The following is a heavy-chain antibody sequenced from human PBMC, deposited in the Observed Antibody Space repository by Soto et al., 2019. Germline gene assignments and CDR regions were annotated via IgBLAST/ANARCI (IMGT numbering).Heavy chain of an antibody. CDR1: GFTFGDYA. CDR2: IRSKAYGGTT. D-gene: IGHD6-13*01. Sequence: GGSLRLSCTASGFTFGDYAMSWFRQAPGKGLEWVGFIRSKAYGGTTEYAASVKDRFTISRDDSKSIAHLQMNSLKTEDTAVYYCTREQIAAAGYDAFDIWGQGTMVTVSS. V-gene: IGHV3-49*03. CDR3: TREQIAAAGYDAFDI. J-gene: IGHJ3*02.